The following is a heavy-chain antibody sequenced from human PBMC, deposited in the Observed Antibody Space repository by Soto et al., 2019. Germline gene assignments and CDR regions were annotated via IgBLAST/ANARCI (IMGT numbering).Heavy chain of an antibody. CDR3: AKAHLTYYYYGMDV. J-gene: IGHJ6*02. D-gene: IGHD7-27*01. Sequence: VGSLRLSCAASGFTFSSYAMSWVRQAPGKGLEWVSAISGSGGSTYYADSVKGRFTISRDNSKNTLYLQMNSLRAEDTAVYYCAKAHLTYYYYGMDVWGQGTTVTVSS. CDR1: GFTFSSYA. CDR2: ISGSGGST. V-gene: IGHV3-23*01.